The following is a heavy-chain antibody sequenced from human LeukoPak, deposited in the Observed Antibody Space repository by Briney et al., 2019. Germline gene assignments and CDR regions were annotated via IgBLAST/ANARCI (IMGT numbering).Heavy chain of an antibody. CDR2: MTHDGSDE. CDR1: GFTVNYW. J-gene: IGHJ4*02. CDR3: AKGDLEN. Sequence: GGCLRLSCAASGFTVNYWMSWARQAPGKGLEWVATMTHDGSDEYYLDSVKGRFTISRDSAKNSIYLQMNSLRVEDTSTYYCAKGDLENWGQGTLVTVSS. V-gene: IGHV3-7*01.